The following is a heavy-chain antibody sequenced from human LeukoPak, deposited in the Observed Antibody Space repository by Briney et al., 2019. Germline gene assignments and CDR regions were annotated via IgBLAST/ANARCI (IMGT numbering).Heavy chain of an antibody. CDR1: GYTFTGYY. D-gene: IGHD3-22*01. J-gene: IGHJ4*02. CDR2: INPNSGGT. V-gene: IGHV1-2*02. CDR3: ARSAKKTYYYDISGYY. Sequence: ASVKVSCKASGYTFTGYYMHWVRQAPGQGLEWMGWINPNSGGTNYAQKLQGRVTMTTDTSTSTAYMELRSLRSDDTAVYYCARSAKKTYYYDISGYYWGQGTLVTVSS.